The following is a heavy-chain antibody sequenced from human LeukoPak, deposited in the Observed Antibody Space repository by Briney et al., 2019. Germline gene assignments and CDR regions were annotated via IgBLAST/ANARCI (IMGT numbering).Heavy chain of an antibody. Sequence: GGSPRLSCAASGFTFTNYAMSWVRQAPGKGLEWVSAVNGSGVVTHYAASVRGRFTISRDNSKNTLYLQMNSLRAEDTAVYYCARARITTTGGDYWGQGTLVTVSS. CDR3: ARARITTTGGDY. J-gene: IGHJ4*02. V-gene: IGHV3-23*01. D-gene: IGHD3-10*01. CDR1: GFTFTNYA. CDR2: VNGSGVVT.